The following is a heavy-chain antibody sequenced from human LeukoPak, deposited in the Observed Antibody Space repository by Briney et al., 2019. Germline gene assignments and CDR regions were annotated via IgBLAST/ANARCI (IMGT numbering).Heavy chain of an antibody. J-gene: IGHJ4*02. V-gene: IGHV3-9*01. D-gene: IGHD6-19*01. CDR1: GFTFDDYA. Sequence: SGGFLRLSCTASGFTFDDYAMHWVRQAPGKGLEWVSGISWNSGSIAYGDSVRGRFTISRDNAKNSLYLQMNSLRAEDTAVYYCASWSSGSPPTNIWGQGSLVTVSS. CDR3: ASWSSGSPPTNI. CDR2: ISWNSGSI.